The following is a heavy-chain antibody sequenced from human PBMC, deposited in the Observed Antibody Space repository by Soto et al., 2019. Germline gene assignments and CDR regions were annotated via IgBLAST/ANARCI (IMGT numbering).Heavy chain of an antibody. CDR2: IYYSGNT. Sequence: QLQLQQSGPGLVKPSETLSLTCTVSGGSITNGNYHWGWIRQPPGKGLEWIGSIYYSGNTYYNPSLKSRVTLSVDTSKSQFSLRLSSVTAADTAVYYCAKLGRFGELSFFVYWGQGTLVTVSS. V-gene: IGHV4-39*01. J-gene: IGHJ4*02. CDR1: GGSITNGNYH. CDR3: AKLGRFGELSFFVY. D-gene: IGHD3-10*01.